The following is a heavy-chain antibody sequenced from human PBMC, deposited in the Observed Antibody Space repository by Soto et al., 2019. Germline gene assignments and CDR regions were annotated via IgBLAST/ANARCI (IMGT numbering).Heavy chain of an antibody. J-gene: IGHJ5*02. D-gene: IGHD4-17*01. V-gene: IGHV3-23*01. CDR2: ITKSGGIT. CDR1: GFIFSDYT. CDR3: AKTDYGEVWYNWCSP. Sequence: GGSLRLSCVASGFIFSDYTMTWVRQAPGKGLEWVSGITKSGGITYYADSVKGRFTVSRDNSKYTLYLQMNSLRAEDTALYYCAKTDYGEVWYNWCSPWGQGSLVTVSS.